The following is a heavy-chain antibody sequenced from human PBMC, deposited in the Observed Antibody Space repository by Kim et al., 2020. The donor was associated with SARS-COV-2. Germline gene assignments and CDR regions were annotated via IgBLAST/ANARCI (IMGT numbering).Heavy chain of an antibody. J-gene: IGHJ1*01. CDR2: T. CDR3: ASTLTVVVFQH. Sequence: TYYTPALKSRVTISVDTSKNQFSRKVSSVTAADTAVYYCASTLTVVVFQHWGQGTLVTVSS. D-gene: IGHD2-15*01. V-gene: IGHV4-39*01.